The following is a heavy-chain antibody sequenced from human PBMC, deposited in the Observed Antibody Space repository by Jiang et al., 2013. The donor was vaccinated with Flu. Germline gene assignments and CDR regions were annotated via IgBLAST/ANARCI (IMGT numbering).Heavy chain of an antibody. CDR2: IYWNDDK. CDR3: AHGKWLRYVLGAFDI. CDR1: GFSLSTSGVG. V-gene: IGHV2-5*01. D-gene: IGHD5-12*01. J-gene: IGHJ3*02. Sequence: KPTQTLTLTCTFSGFSLSTSGVGVGWIRQPPGKALEWLALIYWNDDKRYSPSLKSRLTITKDTSKNQVVLTMTNMDPVDTATYYCAHGKWLRYVLGAFDIWGQGTMVTVSS.